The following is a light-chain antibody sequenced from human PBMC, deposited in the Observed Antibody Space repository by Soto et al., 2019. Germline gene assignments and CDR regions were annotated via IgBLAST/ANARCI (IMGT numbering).Light chain of an antibody. J-gene: IGLJ1*01. Sequence: QSVLTQPASVSGSTGQSITISCTGTSSDDGGYNYVSWYQHHPGKAPKLLIYDVSNRPSGVSNRFSGSKSDNTASLTISGLQPEDEADYYCSSYTTSNTRQIIFGTGTKLTVL. CDR2: DVS. CDR1: SSDDGGYNY. CDR3: SSYTTSNTRQII. V-gene: IGLV2-14*03.